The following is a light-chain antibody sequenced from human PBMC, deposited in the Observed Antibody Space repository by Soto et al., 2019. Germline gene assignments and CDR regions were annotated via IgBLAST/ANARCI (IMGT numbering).Light chain of an antibody. CDR3: QQYNSWPPLLT. CDR2: GAS. J-gene: IGKJ3*01. CDR1: QSVSRN. V-gene: IGKV3D-15*01. Sequence: EIVMTQSPATLSVSPGERATLSCRASQSVSRNLAWYHQKPGQAPRLLIYGASTRASGIPARFSGSGSGTEFTLTISSLHSEDCAVYYCQQYNSWPPLLTFGPWTKVDIK.